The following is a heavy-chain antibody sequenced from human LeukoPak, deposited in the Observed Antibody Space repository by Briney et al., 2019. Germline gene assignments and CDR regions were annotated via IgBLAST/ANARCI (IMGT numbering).Heavy chain of an antibody. CDR2: IGTAGDT. J-gene: IGHJ6*02. CDR1: GFTFSSYD. D-gene: IGHD6-19*01. V-gene: IGHV3-13*01. Sequence: PGGSLRLSCAASGFTFSSYDMHWVRQATGKGLEWVSAIGTAGDTYYPGSVKGRFTISRENAKNSLYLQMNSLGAGDTAVYYCARGPSSGWYRGLRKAYYYGMDVWGQGTTVTVSS. CDR3: ARGPSSGWYRGLRKAYYYGMDV.